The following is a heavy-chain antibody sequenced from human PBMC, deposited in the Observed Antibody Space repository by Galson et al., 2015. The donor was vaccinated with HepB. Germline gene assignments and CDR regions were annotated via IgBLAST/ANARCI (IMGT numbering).Heavy chain of an antibody. CDR3: ARDSRYYYDSSGYYYFDY. CDR1: GDSVSSNSAA. CDR2: TYYRSKWYN. J-gene: IGHJ4*02. V-gene: IGHV6-1*01. D-gene: IGHD3-22*01. Sequence: CAISGDSVSSNSAAWNWIRQSPSRGLEWLGRTYYRSKWYNDYAVSVKSRITINPDTSKNQFSLQLNSVTPEDTAVYYCARDSRYYYDSSGYYYFDYWGQGTLVTVSS.